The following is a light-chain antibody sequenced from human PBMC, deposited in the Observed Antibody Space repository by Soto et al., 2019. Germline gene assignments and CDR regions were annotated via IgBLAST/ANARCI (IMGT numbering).Light chain of an antibody. V-gene: IGKV3-15*01. CDR3: HQYNNWPPFT. CDR1: QSVSSS. CDR2: GAS. Sequence: EIVMTQSPATLSVSPGERVTLSCRASQSVSSSLAWYQQKPGQAPRLLIYGASTKATGIPARFSGSVSGTEFTLTISSLQSEDFAVYYCHQYNNWPPFTFGPGTKVDIK. J-gene: IGKJ3*01.